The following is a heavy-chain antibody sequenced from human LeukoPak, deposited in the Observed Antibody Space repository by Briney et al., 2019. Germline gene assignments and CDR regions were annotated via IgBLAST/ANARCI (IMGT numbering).Heavy chain of an antibody. CDR3: AKDGAQYSSGPECDP. D-gene: IGHD6-19*01. J-gene: IGHJ5*02. CDR2: ISHDGMNA. V-gene: IGHV3-23*01. Sequence: GGSLRLSCAASGLPFSGTAMSWVRQAPGKGLEWVSAISHDGMNAYYADSVRGRFTISRDNSKKTVSLEMSSLTAADTGVYYCAKDGAQYSSGPECDPRGQGALVTVSP. CDR1: GLPFSGTA.